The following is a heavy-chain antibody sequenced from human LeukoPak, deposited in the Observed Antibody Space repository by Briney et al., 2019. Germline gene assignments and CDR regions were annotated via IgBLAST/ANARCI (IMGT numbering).Heavy chain of an antibody. CDR1: GFTFSSYE. CDR3: AKDADDYYDSSGLFDY. V-gene: IGHV3-30*18. CDR2: ISYDGSNK. J-gene: IGHJ4*02. D-gene: IGHD3-22*01. Sequence: GGSLRLSCAASGFTFSSYEMNWVRQAPGKGLEWVAVISYDGSNKYYADSVKGRFTISRDNSKNTLYLQMNSLRAEDTAVYYCAKDADDYYDSSGLFDYWGQGTLVTVSS.